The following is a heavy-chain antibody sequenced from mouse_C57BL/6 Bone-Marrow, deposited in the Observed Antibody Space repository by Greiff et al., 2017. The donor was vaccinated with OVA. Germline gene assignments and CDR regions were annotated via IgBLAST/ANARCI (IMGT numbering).Heavy chain of an antibody. D-gene: IGHD1-1*02. CDR2: IYPSDSET. J-gene: IGHJ1*03. CDR3: ARFLAVDWYFDV. CDR1: GYTFTSYW. V-gene: IGHV1-61*01. Sequence: QVQLQQSGAELVRPGSSVKLSCKASGYTFTSYWMDWVKQRPGQGLEWIGNIYPSDSETHYNQKFKDKATLTVDKSSSTAYMQLSSLTSEDSAVYYCARFLAVDWYFDVWGTGTTVTVSS.